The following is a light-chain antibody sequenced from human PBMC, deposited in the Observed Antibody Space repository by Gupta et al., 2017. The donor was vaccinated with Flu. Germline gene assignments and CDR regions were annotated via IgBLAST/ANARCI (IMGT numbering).Light chain of an antibody. CDR3: QVGESSSDHPGV. V-gene: IGLV3-21*02. CDR2: DDR. J-gene: IGLJ3*02. CDR1: NIGGKN. Sequence: ARMTCGEDNIGGKNVQCCQQKPGDAPALLVYDDRDRPSGIPEGFSGSNSGDTATLTISRVEAGDEADYYCQVGESSSDHPGVFGGGTKLTVL.